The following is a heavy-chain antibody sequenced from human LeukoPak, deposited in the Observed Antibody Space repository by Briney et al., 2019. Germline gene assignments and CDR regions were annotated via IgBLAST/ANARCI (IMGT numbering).Heavy chain of an antibody. CDR3: ASISRSGSYRHPFDY. J-gene: IGHJ4*02. CDR2: ISYDGSNK. CDR1: GFTFSSYG. D-gene: IGHD1-26*01. Sequence: GGSLRLSCAASGFTFSSYGMHWVRQAPGKGLEWVAVISYDGSNKYYADSVKGRFTISRDNSKNTLYLQMNSLRAEDTAVYYCASISRSGSYRHPFDYWGQGTLVTVSS. V-gene: IGHV3-30*03.